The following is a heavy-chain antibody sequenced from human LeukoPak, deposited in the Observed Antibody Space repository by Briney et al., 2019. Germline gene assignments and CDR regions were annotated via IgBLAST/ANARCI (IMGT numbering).Heavy chain of an antibody. CDR3: AKVGPPYDSSGYFDY. D-gene: IGHD3-22*01. V-gene: IGHV3-23*01. J-gene: IGHJ4*02. Sequence: GGSLRLSCAASGFTFRSYAMSWVRQAPGKGLEWVSAISGSGGSTYYADPVKGRFTISRDNSKNTLYLQMNSLRAEDMAVYYCAKVGPPYDSSGYFDYWGQGTLVTVSS. CDR1: GFTFRSYA. CDR2: ISGSGGST.